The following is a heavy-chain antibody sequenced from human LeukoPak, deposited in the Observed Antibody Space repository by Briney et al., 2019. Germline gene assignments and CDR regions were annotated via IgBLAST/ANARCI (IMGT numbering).Heavy chain of an antibody. Sequence: PGRSLRLSCAASGFTFSSYSMNWVRQAPGKGLEWVSSISSSSSYIYYADSVKGRFTISRDNAKNSLYLQMNSLRAEDTAVYYCARDRSYPGAFDIWGQGTMVTVSS. CDR2: ISSSSSYI. CDR1: GFTFSSYS. J-gene: IGHJ3*02. V-gene: IGHV3-21*01. CDR3: ARDRSYPGAFDI. D-gene: IGHD2-2*01.